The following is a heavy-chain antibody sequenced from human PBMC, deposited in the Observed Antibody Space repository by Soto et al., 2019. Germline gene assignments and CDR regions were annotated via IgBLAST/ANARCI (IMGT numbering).Heavy chain of an antibody. V-gene: IGHV4-59*01. D-gene: IGHD3-10*01. CDR2: IYYSGST. CDR3: ARGYYYGSGSYYNIRYGMDV. CDR1: GGSISSYY. Sequence: SETLSLTCTVSGGSISSYYWSWIRQPPGKGLEWIGYIYYSGSTNYNPSLKSRVTISVDTSKNQFSLKLSSVTAADTAVYYCARGYYYGSGSYYNIRYGMDVWGQGTTVTVSS. J-gene: IGHJ6*02.